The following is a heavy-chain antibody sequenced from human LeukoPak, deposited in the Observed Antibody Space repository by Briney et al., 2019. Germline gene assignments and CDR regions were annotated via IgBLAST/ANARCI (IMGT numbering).Heavy chain of an antibody. J-gene: IGHJ4*02. CDR1: GGSISSSSYY. V-gene: IGHV4-39*01. D-gene: IGHD6-25*01. Sequence: PSETLSLTCTVSGGSISSSSYYWGWIRQPPGKGLEWIGSIYYSGSTYYNPSLKSRVTISVDTSKNQFSLKLSSVTAADTAVYYCASRPGIAAAGFDYWGQGTLVTVSS. CDR3: ASRPGIAAAGFDY. CDR2: IYYSGST.